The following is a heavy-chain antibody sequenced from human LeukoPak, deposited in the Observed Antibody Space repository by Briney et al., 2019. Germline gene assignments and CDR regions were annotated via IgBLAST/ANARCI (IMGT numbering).Heavy chain of an antibody. Sequence: PGGSLRLSCAASGFTFSSYWMSWVRQAPGKGLEWVANIKQDGSEKYYVDSVKGRFTISRDNAKNSLYLQMNSLRAEDTAVYYCXXXXXSMXVVPGXXQXLYFDYWGQGTLVTVSS. CDR3: XXXXXSMXVVPGXXQXLYFDY. V-gene: IGHV3-7*01. J-gene: IGHJ4*02. CDR1: GFTFSSYW. D-gene: IGHD3-22*01. CDR2: IKQDGSEK.